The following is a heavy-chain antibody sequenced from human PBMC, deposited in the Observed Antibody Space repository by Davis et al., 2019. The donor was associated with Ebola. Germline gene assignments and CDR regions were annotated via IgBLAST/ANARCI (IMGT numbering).Heavy chain of an antibody. V-gene: IGHV3-73*01. CDR1: GFTFSGSA. Sequence: GGSLRLSCAASGFTFSGSAMHWVRQASGKGLEWVGRIRSKANSYATAYAASVKGRFTISRDDSKNTAYLQMNSLKAEDTAVYYCTSAYGDYDYWGQGTLVTVSS. CDR3: TSAYGDYDY. J-gene: IGHJ4*02. CDR2: IRSKANSYAT. D-gene: IGHD4-17*01.